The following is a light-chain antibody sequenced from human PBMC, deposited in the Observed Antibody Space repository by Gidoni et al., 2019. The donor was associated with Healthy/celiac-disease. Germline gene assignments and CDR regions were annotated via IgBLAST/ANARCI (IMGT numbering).Light chain of an antibody. V-gene: IGKV3-15*01. CDR3: QQYKNWPLT. Sequence: EIVMTQSPATLSVSPGERATLSCMASQSVSSNLAWYQQKPGQAPRLLIYGASTRATGIPARFSGSGSGTECTLTISSLQSEEFAVYYCQQYKNWPLTFGGGTKVEIK. CDR2: GAS. CDR1: QSVSSN. J-gene: IGKJ4*01.